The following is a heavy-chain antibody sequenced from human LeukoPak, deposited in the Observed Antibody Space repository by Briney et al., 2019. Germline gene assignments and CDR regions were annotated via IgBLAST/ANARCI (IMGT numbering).Heavy chain of an antibody. CDR3: ARDPRPSYDSSDYYYPGDY. D-gene: IGHD3-22*01. V-gene: IGHV1-2*06. Sequence: GASVKVSCKASGYTFTGYYIHWVRQAPGQGLEWMGRINPNSGGTNYAQKFQGRVTMTRDTSTSTVYMELTSLRSEDTAVYYCARDPRPSYDSSDYYYPGDYWGQGTLVTVSS. CDR1: GYTFTGYY. CDR2: INPNSGGT. J-gene: IGHJ4*02.